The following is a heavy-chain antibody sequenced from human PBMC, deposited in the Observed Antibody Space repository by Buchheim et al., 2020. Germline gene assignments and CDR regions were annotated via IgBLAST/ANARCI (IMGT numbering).Heavy chain of an antibody. V-gene: IGHV3-48*03. CDR2: ISTSGSLI. D-gene: IGHD6-6*01. Sequence: EVQLVESGGGLAQPGGSLRLSCTASGFTFSNYEMNWVRQAPGKGLEWLSYISTSGSLIQYADSVKGRFTISRDNAKNSLYLQMNSLRAEDTDIYYCARESSIAALWGQGTL. CDR1: GFTFSNYE. CDR3: ARESSIAAL. J-gene: IGHJ4*02.